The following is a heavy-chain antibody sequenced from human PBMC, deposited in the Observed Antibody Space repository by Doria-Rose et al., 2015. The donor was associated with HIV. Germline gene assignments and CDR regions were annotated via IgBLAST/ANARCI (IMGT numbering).Heavy chain of an antibody. D-gene: IGHD6-13*01. Sequence: QVTLKESGPVLVKPTETLTLTCTVSGVSLSSPGMGVSWIRQPPVKALEWLAHIFLDDERSYKTSLKSRLIITRGTSKSQVVLTMTDMDPVDTATYYCARIKSSRWYHKYYFDFWGQGTLVIVSA. CDR3: ARIKSSRWYHKYYFDF. CDR2: IFLDDER. V-gene: IGHV2-26*01. CDR1: GVSLSSPGMG. J-gene: IGHJ4*02.